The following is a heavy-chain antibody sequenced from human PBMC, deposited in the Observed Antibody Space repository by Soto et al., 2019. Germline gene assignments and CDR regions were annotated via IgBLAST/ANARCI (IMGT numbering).Heavy chain of an antibody. CDR2: ISYDGSNK. CDR3: AKDRRPYPEYFDY. V-gene: IGHV3-30*18. D-gene: IGHD2-2*02. J-gene: IGHJ4*02. Sequence: QVQLVESGGGVVQPGRSLRLSCAASGFTFSSYGMHWVRQAPSKGLEWVAVISYDGSNKYYADSVKGRFTISRDNSKNTLYLQMNSLRAEDTAVYYCAKDRRPYPEYFDYWGQGTLVTVSS. CDR1: GFTFSSYG.